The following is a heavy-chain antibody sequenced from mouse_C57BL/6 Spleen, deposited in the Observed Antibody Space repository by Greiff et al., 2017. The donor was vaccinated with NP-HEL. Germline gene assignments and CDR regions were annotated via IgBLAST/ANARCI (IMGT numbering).Heavy chain of an antibody. D-gene: IGHD1-1*01. J-gene: IGHJ3*01. Sequence: VQLQQSGPELVKPGASVKISCKASGYTFTDYYMNWVKQSHGKSLEWIGDINPNNGGTSYNQKFKGKATLTVDKSSSTAYMELRSLTSEDSAVYYCARKDGNFAYWGQGTLVTVSA. CDR1: GYTFTDYY. CDR3: ARKDGNFAY. CDR2: INPNNGGT. V-gene: IGHV1-26*01.